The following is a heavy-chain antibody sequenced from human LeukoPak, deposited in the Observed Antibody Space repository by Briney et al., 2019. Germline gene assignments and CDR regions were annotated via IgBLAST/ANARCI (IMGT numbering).Heavy chain of an antibody. CDR3: AANLPYRPTTVTAIDY. V-gene: IGHV3-48*03. CDR1: GFTFSSYE. CDR2: ISSSGSTI. J-gene: IGHJ6*04. D-gene: IGHD4-17*01. Sequence: GGSLRLSCAASGFTFSSYEMNWVRQAPGKGLEWVSYISSSGSTIYYADSVKGRFTISRDNAKNSLYLQMNSLRAEDTAVYYCAANLPYRPTTVTAIDYWGKGTTVTVSS.